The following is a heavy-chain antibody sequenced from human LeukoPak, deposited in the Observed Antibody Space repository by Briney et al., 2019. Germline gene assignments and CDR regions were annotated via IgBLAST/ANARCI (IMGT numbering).Heavy chain of an antibody. V-gene: IGHV4-34*01. CDR2: INHSGST. CDR1: GGSFSGYY. Sequence: SETLSLTCAVYGGSFSGYYWSWIRQPPGKGLEWIGEINHSGSTNYNPSLKSRVTISVDTSKNQFSLKLSSVTAADTAVYYCARGGLRGYSGYVSHNWFDPWGQGTLVTVSS. CDR3: ARGGLRGYSGYVSHNWFDP. D-gene: IGHD5-12*01. J-gene: IGHJ5*02.